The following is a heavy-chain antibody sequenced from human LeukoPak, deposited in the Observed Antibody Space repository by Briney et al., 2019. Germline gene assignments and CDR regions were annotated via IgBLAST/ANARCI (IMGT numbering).Heavy chain of an antibody. V-gene: IGHV1-18*01. J-gene: IGHJ4*02. Sequence: ASVKVSCKASGYTFTSYGISWVRQAPGQGLEWMGWISAYNGNTNYAQKLQGRVTMTTDTSTSTAYMELRSLRSDDTAVYYCARDRSPRKTGTTSSMGYWGQGTLVTVSS. CDR2: ISAYNGNT. CDR3: ARDRSPRKTGTTSSMGY. D-gene: IGHD1-1*01. CDR1: GYTFTSYG.